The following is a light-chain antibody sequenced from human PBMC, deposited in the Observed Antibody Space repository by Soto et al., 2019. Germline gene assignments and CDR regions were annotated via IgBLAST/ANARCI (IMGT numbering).Light chain of an antibody. Sequence: AIPLTQSPSSLSASVGDRVTITCRASQGISSALAWYQQKPGKAPKSLIYDASSLESGVPSRFSGSGSGTDFTLTISSLQPEDFATYYCQQFNNYPTFGGGTKVEIK. CDR2: DAS. V-gene: IGKV1D-13*01. CDR3: QQFNNYPT. CDR1: QGISSA. J-gene: IGKJ4*01.